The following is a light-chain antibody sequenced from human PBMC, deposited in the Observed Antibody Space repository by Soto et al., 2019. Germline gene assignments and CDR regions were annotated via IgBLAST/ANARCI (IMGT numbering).Light chain of an antibody. CDR3: QQSYSTPYT. J-gene: IGKJ2*01. CDR2: WAS. Sequence: DIVMTQSPDSLAVSLGERATINCKSSQSVLYISNNKNYLAWYQQKPGQPPKLLIYWASTRESGVPDRFSGSGSGTDFTLTISSLQAEDVAVYYCQQSYSTPYTFGQGTKLEIK. CDR1: QSVLYISNNKNY. V-gene: IGKV4-1*01.